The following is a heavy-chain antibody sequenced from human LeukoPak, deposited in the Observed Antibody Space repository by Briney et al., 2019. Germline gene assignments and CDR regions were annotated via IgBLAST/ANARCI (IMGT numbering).Heavy chain of an antibody. V-gene: IGHV1-8*01. CDR1: GYTFTSYD. CDR3: ACGPQYYYASGTHYGMDV. CDR2: MNPNSGNT. D-gene: IGHD3-10*01. J-gene: IGHJ6*02. Sequence: ASVKVSCKASGYTFTSYDINWVRQATGQGLEWMGWMNPNSGNTNYAQKFQGRVTMTTDTSTSTAYMELRSLRSDDTAVYYCACGPQYYYASGTHYGMDVWGQGTTVTVSS.